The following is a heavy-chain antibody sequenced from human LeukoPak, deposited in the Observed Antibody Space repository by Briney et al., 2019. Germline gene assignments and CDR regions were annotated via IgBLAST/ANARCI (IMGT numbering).Heavy chain of an antibody. J-gene: IGHJ4*02. CDR1: GFTFSSYS. V-gene: IGHV3-21*01. CDR3: ARDRRGGTTVVT. CDR2: ISSSSSYI. D-gene: IGHD4-23*01. Sequence: GGSLRLSCAASGFTFSSYSMNWVRQAPGKGLEWVSSISSSSSYIYYADSVKGRFTISRDNAKNSLYLQMNSLRAEETAVYYWARDRRGGTTVVTWGQGTLATVSS.